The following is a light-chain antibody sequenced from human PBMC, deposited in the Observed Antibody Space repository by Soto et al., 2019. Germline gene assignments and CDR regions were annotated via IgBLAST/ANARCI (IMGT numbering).Light chain of an antibody. CDR2: GAS. Sequence: EDVLKQSPNTLSLSPGESATLSCRARQSVSSTYLFWYQQKPGLAPRRLIYGASSRAPGISDRFSGSGSGTDFTVTINRLEPDDFAVYYCDLCGNSWWTCGEGTKVDIK. V-gene: IGKV3-20*01. CDR1: QSVSSTY. J-gene: IGKJ1*01. CDR3: DLCGNSWWT.